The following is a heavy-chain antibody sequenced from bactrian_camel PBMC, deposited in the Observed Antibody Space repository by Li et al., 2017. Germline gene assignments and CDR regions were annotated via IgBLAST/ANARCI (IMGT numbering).Heavy chain of an antibody. D-gene: IGHD1*01. Sequence: HVQLVESGGGSVQPGGSLGLSCAGSGLTVSTYCMAWFRQTSAKEREVVALIYEGDGSVYYADSAEGRFTISQDNDKNTVNPQMNSLKSEDVALYFCARDLGFEFNKWGQGTQVTVS. J-gene: IGHJ4*01. CDR3: ARDLGFEFNK. CDR1: GLTVSTYC. CDR2: IYEGDGSV. V-gene: IGHV3S1*01.